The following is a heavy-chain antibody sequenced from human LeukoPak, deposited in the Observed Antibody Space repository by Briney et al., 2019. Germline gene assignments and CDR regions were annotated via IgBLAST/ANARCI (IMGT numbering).Heavy chain of an antibody. CDR3: TQKSPPAHKTPIDY. Sequence: GGSLRLSCTASGFTFGDYAMSWFRQAPGKGLEWVGFIRSKAYGGTTEYAASVKGSFTISRDDSKSIAYLQMNSLKTEDTAVYYCTQKSPPAHKTPIDYWGQGTLVTASS. CDR2: IRSKAYGGTT. J-gene: IGHJ4*02. D-gene: IGHD2-15*01. CDR1: GFTFGDYA. V-gene: IGHV3-49*03.